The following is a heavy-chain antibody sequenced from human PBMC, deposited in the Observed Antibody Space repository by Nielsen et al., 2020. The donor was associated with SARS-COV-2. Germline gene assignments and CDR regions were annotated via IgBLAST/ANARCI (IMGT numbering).Heavy chain of an antibody. CDR3: ARDRGAAAGIGY. CDR1: GFTFSCYA. V-gene: IGHV3-30-3*01. CDR2: ISYDGSNK. J-gene: IGHJ4*02. Sequence: GESLKISCAASGFTFSCYAMHWVRQAPGKGLEWVAVISYDGSNKYYADSVKGRFTISRDNSKNTLYLQMNSLRAEDTAVYYCARDRGAAAGIGYWGQGTLVTVSS. D-gene: IGHD6-13*01.